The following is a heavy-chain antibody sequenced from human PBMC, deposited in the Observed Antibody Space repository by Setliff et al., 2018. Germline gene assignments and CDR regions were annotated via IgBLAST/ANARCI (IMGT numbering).Heavy chain of an antibody. CDR3: ARDRISRYYDSGAHAFDI. V-gene: IGHV3-30*01. CDR2: ISYDGINK. J-gene: IGHJ3*02. CDR1: GFTFARFA. D-gene: IGHD3-22*01. Sequence: GGSLRLSCAASGFTFARFAMHWVRQAPGKGLEWVAVISYDGINKYYADSVKGRFTISRDNPKNSLYLQMNSLRPEDTAVYYCARDRISRYYDSGAHAFDIWGQGTMVTVSS.